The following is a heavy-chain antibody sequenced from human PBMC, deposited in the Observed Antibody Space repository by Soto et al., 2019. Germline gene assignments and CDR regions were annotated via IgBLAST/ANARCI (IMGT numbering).Heavy chain of an antibody. V-gene: IGHV1-69*06. D-gene: IGHD2-2*01. CDR2: IIPIFGTA. CDR3: ASCDCSSTSCYSCSFDY. Sequence: GASVKVSCKASGGTFSSYAISWVRQAPGQGLEWMGGIIPIFGTANYAQKFQGRVTITADKSTSTAYMELSRLRSEDTAVDYCASCDCSSTSCYSCSFDYWGQGTLVTVSS. J-gene: IGHJ4*02. CDR1: GGTFSSYA.